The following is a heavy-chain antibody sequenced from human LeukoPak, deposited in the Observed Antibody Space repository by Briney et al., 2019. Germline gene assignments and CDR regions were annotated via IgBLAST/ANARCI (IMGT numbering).Heavy chain of an antibody. Sequence: GASVKVSCKASGYTFTSYDINWVRQATGQGLEWMGWMNPNSGNTGYAQKFQGRVTITRNTSISTAYMELSSLRSEGTAVYYCATGGSSYGWELLLLFDIWGQGTMVTVSS. D-gene: IGHD1-26*01. CDR2: MNPNSGNT. CDR1: GYTFTSYD. J-gene: IGHJ3*02. CDR3: ATGGSSYGWELLLLFDI. V-gene: IGHV1-8*03.